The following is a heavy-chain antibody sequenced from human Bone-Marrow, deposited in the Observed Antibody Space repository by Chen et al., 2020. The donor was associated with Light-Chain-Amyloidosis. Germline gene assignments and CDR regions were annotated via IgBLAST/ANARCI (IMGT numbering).Heavy chain of an antibody. CDR2: IYYSGST. J-gene: IGHJ4*02. D-gene: IGHD3-10*01. V-gene: IGHV4-39*07. Sequence: QLQLQESGPGLVKPSETLSLTCTVSGGSISSSSYYWGWIRQPPGKGLEWIGSIYYSGSTYYNPSLKSRVTISVDTSKNQFYLKLSSVTAADTAVYYCARARLNMVRGVAPYYFDYWGQGTLVTVSS. CDR1: GGSISSSSYY. CDR3: ARARLNMVRGVAPYYFDY.